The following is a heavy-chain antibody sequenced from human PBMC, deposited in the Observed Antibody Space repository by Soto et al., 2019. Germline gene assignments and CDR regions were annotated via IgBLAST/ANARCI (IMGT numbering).Heavy chain of an antibody. CDR1: GFTFSSYG. J-gene: IGHJ4*02. D-gene: IGHD3-16*01. V-gene: IGHV3-30*18. CDR3: AKDSIWGSTFDY. Sequence: GGSLRLSCAASGFTFSSYGMHWVRQAPGKGLEWVAVISYDGSNKYYADPVKGRFTISRDNSKNTLYLQMNSLRAEDTAVYYCAKDSIWGSTFDYWGQGTLVTVSS. CDR2: ISYDGSNK.